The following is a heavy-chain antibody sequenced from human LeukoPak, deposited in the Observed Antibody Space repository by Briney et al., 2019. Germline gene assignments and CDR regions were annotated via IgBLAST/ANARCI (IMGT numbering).Heavy chain of an antibody. Sequence: ASVKVSCKASGYTFTGYYMHWVRQAPGQGLEWMGWINPNSGGTNYAQKFQGRVTMTRDTSISTAYMELSRLRSDDTAVYYCARDHCSSTSCYNRDQFDCWGQGTLVTVPS. CDR1: GYTFTGYY. V-gene: IGHV1-2*02. D-gene: IGHD2-2*02. CDR2: INPNSGGT. CDR3: ARDHCSSTSCYNRDQFDC. J-gene: IGHJ4*02.